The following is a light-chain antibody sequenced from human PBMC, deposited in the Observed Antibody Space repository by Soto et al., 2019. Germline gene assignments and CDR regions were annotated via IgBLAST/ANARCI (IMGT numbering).Light chain of an antibody. V-gene: IGLV1-44*01. J-gene: IGLJ3*02. CDR1: SSNIGTYT. CDR3: AAWDDSLNGPGV. CDR2: NNN. Sequence: QSVLTQPTSASGTPGQRVTISCSGSSSNIGTYTVNWYQQFPGTAPRLLIYNNNQRPSAVPDRFSGSKSGTSASLAISGLQSEDEADYFCAAWDDSLNGPGVFGGGTKLTVL.